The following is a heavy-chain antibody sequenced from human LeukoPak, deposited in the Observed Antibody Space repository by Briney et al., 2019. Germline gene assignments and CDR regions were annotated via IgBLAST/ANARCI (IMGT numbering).Heavy chain of an antibody. CDR3: ARGRSNHYAMDV. CDR1: DGSINSYY. J-gene: IGHJ6*02. V-gene: IGHV4-59*01. D-gene: IGHD1-26*01. CDR2: IYYNGNT. Sequence: SETLSLTCSVSDGSINSYYWNWIRRPPGKGLEWIGYIYYNGNTNYSPSLKSRVTMSVDTSKNLFSLKVSSVPAADTAVYYCARGRSNHYAMDVWRQGTTVTVSS.